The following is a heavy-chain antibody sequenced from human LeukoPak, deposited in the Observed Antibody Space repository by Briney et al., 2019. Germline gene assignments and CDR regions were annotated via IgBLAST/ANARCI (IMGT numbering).Heavy chain of an antibody. Sequence: NPSETLSLTCTVSGGSISSGDYYWSWIRQPPGKGLEWIGYIYYSGSTYYNPSLKSRVTISVDTSKNQFSLKLSSVTAADTAVYYCARDLYYYDSSGYYQDAFDIWGQGTMVTVSS. V-gene: IGHV4-30-4*01. D-gene: IGHD3-22*01. CDR2: IYYSGST. J-gene: IGHJ3*02. CDR1: GGSISSGDYY. CDR3: ARDLYYYDSSGYYQDAFDI.